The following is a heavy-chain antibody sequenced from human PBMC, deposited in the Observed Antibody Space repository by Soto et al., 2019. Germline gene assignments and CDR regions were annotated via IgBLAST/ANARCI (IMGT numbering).Heavy chain of an antibody. CDR3: ARDKGFRGVTFWFDP. Sequence: QVQLQESGPGLVKPSQTLSLTCTVSGGSISSGGYYWSWIRQHPGKGLEWIGYIYYSGSTYYNPSLKSRVTISVDTSKNQFSLKLSSVTAADTAVYYCARDKGFRGVTFWFDPWGQGTLVTVSS. CDR1: GGSISSGGYY. V-gene: IGHV4-31*03. D-gene: IGHD3-10*01. J-gene: IGHJ5*02. CDR2: IYYSGST.